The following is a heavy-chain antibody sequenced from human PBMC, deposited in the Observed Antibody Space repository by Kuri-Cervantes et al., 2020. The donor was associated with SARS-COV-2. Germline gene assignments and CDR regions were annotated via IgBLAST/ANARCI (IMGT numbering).Heavy chain of an antibody. D-gene: IGHD2-2*01. V-gene: IGHV3-7*03. CDR1: GFIFSNYG. J-gene: IGHJ4*02. CDR3: ARYCTSISCEGVIDF. CDR2: VRQDGRDK. Sequence: GGSLRLSCAASGFIFSNYGMFWVRQAPGKGLDWVANVRQDGRDKYYGDSVKGRFTISRDNTKNSLYLQMDSLTAEDTAVYYCARYCTSISCEGVIDFWGQGTLVTVSS.